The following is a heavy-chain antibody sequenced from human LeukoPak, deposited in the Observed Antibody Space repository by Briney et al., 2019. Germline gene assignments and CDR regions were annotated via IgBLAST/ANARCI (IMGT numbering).Heavy chain of an antibody. J-gene: IGHJ3*02. CDR2: VYYDGST. Sequence: SETLSLTCTVSGGSISSGAHYWSWIRQHPGKGLEWIGYVYYDGSTHYNPSLKSRLTISVDMSKNQFSLKLSSVTAADTAVYYSARVSRGSFDIWGQGTMVTVSS. CDR3: ARVSRGSFDI. CDR1: GGSISSGAHY. V-gene: IGHV4-31*03. D-gene: IGHD3-10*01.